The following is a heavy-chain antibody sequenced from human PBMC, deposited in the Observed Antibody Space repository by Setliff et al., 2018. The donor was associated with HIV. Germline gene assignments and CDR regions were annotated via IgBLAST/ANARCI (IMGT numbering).Heavy chain of an antibody. V-gene: IGHV1-3*01. D-gene: IGHD3-10*01. J-gene: IGHJ5*02. Sequence: GASVKVSCKASGYTFTSYAVHWVRQAPGQSLEWMGWINAGNGNTKFSQMFQGRVTFTGDTSASTAYMELSGLRSEDTAVYYCARGRYYDSGTYFTETWGQGTLVTVSS. CDR2: INAGNGNT. CDR1: GYTFTSYA. CDR3: ARGRYYDSGTYFTET.